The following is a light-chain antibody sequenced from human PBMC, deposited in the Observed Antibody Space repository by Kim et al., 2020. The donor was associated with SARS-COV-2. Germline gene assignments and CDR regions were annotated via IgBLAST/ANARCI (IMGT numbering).Light chain of an antibody. CDR2: KDS. J-gene: IGLJ3*02. V-gene: IGLV3-27*01. CDR3: YSAADNNWL. Sequence: SYELTQPSSVSVSPGKTARITCSGDVLAKRYARWFQQKPGQAPLLVIYKDSKRPSGIPERFSGSSSGTTVTLTISGAQVEDEADYYCYSAADNNWLFGGGTQLTVL. CDR1: VLAKRY.